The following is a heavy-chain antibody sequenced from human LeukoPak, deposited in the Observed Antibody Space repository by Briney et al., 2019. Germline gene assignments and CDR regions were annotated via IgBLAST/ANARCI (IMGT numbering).Heavy chain of an antibody. D-gene: IGHD6-19*01. CDR2: INPNGGST. Sequence: ASVKVSCKASGYTFTSYYMHWVRQAPGQGLEWMGIINPNGGSTSYAQKFQGRVTMTRDVSTSTVYMELSSLRSEDTAVYYCAREHRKQWLVRGWFDPWGQGTLVTVSS. CDR1: GYTFTSYY. V-gene: IGHV1-46*01. J-gene: IGHJ5*02. CDR3: AREHRKQWLVRGWFDP.